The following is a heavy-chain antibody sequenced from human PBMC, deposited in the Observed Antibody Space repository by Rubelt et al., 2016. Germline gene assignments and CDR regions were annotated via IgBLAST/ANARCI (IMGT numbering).Heavy chain of an antibody. D-gene: IGHD1-26*01. V-gene: IGHV4-34*01. J-gene: IGHJ5*02. Sequence: QVQLQQWGAGLLKPSETLSLTCAVYSGSFSGYYWSWIRQPPGKGLEWIGEINHSGSTNYNPSLKSRVTISVDTSKNQFSPKCGLVTASDMAVNDCARHGSGSRGWFDPWGQGTLVTVSS. CDR3: ARHGSGSRGWFDP. CDR1: SGSFSGYY. CDR2: INHSGST.